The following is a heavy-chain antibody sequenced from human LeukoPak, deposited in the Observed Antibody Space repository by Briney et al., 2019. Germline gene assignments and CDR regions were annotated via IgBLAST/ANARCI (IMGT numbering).Heavy chain of an antibody. D-gene: IGHD6-19*01. CDR2: IYHSGST. V-gene: IGHV4-30-2*01. CDR1: GGSISSGGYS. Sequence: SQTLSLTCAVSGGSISSGGYSWSWIRQPPGKGLEWIGYIYHSGSTYYNPSLKSRVTISVDTSKNQFSLKLSSVTAADTAVYYCARDMRKDEQWLVRGTTVDAFDIWGQGTMVTVSS. J-gene: IGHJ3*02. CDR3: ARDMRKDEQWLVRGTTVDAFDI.